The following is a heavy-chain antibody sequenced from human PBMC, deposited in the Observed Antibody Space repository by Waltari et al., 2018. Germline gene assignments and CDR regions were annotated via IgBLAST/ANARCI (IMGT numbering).Heavy chain of an antibody. CDR2: IWYDGSNK. CDR1: GFSFSRYG. J-gene: IGHJ4*02. CDR3: AKMYYDFWSGYCPLDY. V-gene: IGHV3-33*06. D-gene: IGHD3-3*01. Sequence: QVQLVESGGGVVQPGRYLRLSCAAAGFSFSRYGMHWVRQAPGKGLEWVAVIWYDGSNKYYADSVKGRFTISRDNSKNTLYLQMNSLRAEDTAVYYCAKMYYDFWSGYCPLDYWGQGTLVTVSS.